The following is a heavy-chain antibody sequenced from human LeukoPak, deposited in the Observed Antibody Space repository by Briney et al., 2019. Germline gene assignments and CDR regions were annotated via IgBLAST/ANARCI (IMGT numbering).Heavy chain of an antibody. CDR1: GGSISSYY. D-gene: IGHD6-6*01. Sequence: SETLSLTCTVSGGSISSYYWSWIRQPPGKGLEWIGSVYYSGNTYYNPSLKSRVTISVDKSKNQFSLKLSSVTAADTAMYYCARSKYGSSFDYWGRGTLVTVSS. J-gene: IGHJ4*02. CDR3: ARSKYGSSFDY. V-gene: IGHV4-59*05. CDR2: VYYSGNT.